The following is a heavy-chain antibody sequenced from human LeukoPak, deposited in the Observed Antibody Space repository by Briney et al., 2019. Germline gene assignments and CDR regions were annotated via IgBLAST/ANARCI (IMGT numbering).Heavy chain of an antibody. V-gene: IGHV4-34*01. CDR3: ASRQSPYSSSWYRVGAFDI. J-gene: IGHJ3*02. D-gene: IGHD6-13*01. Sequence: SETLSLTCAVYGGSFSGYYWSWIRQPPGKGLEWIGEINHSGSTNYNPPLKSRVTISVDTSKNQFSLKLSSVTAADTAVYYCASRQSPYSSSWYRVGAFDIWGQGTMVTVSS. CDR1: GGSFSGYY. CDR2: INHSGST.